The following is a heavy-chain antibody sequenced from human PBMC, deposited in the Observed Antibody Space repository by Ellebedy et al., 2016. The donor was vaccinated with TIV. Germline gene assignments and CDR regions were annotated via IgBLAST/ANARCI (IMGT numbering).Heavy chain of an antibody. CDR2: ISSSGSTI. CDR3: VRRVSTIQGLFDY. D-gene: IGHD5/OR15-5a*01. J-gene: IGHJ4*02. V-gene: IGHV3-11*04. Sequence: GGSLRLXCAASGFTFSDYYMSWIRQAPGKGLEWVSYISSSGSTIYYADSVKGRFTISRDNAKNTLYLQMNSLRADDTAVYYCVRRVSTIQGLFDYWGQGTLVTVSS. CDR1: GFTFSDYY.